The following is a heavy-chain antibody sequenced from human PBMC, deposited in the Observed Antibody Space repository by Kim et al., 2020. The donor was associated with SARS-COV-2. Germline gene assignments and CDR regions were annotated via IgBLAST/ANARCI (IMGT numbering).Heavy chain of an antibody. J-gene: IGHJ4*02. V-gene: IGHV3-30*10. CDR3: ARIPYYDDSSGYSY. Sequence: TDSVTGRYTSSRDNSKSTLYLQMNSLRAWDTAVYYCARIPYYDDSSGYSYWGQGTLVTVSS. D-gene: IGHD3-22*01.